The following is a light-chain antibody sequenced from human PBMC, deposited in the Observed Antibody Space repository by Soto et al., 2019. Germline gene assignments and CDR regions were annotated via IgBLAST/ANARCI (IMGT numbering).Light chain of an antibody. CDR1: QTVRNNY. V-gene: IGKV3-20*01. CDR2: DAS. Sequence: VLTQSPGTLSLSPGESATLSCRASQTVRNNYLAWYQQKPGQAPRLLIYDASSRATGTPDRFSGGGSGTDFTLTISSLEPEDFAVYYCQQYGSSPGTVGQGTKVDI. J-gene: IGKJ1*01. CDR3: QQYGSSPGT.